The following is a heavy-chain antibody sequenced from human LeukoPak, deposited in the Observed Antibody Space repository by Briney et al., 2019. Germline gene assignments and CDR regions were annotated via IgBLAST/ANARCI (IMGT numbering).Heavy chain of an antibody. V-gene: IGHV3-23*01. J-gene: IGHJ4*02. CDR3: AKSRVRYSLDYFDY. CDR1: GFTFTIYA. D-gene: IGHD5-18*01. Sequence: GGSLRLSCAASGFTFTIYAISCVRAAPGEGREWVSTISNSGDKTFYADSVKGRFTISRDNSENTLYLQMNSLRAADTAVYYCAKSRVRYSLDYFDYWGQGTLVTVSS. CDR2: ISNSGDKT.